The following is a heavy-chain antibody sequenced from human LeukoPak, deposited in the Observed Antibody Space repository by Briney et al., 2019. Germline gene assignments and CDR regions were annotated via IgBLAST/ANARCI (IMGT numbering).Heavy chain of an antibody. J-gene: IGHJ4*02. D-gene: IGHD6-13*01. CDR1: GYTFTSYD. CDR2: MNPNSGNT. V-gene: IGHV1-8*01. Sequence: ASVKVSCKASGYTFTSYDINWVRQATGQGLEWMGWMNPNSGNTGYAQKFQGRVTITRDTSASTAYMELSSLRSEDTAVYYCARPSSWYTLPDYWGQGTLVTVSS. CDR3: ARPSSWYTLPDY.